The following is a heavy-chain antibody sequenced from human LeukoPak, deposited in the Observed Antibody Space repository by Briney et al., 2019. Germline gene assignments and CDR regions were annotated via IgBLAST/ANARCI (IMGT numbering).Heavy chain of an antibody. D-gene: IGHD5-24*01. Sequence: ASVKVSCKASGYTFTSYGISWVRQAPGQGLEWMGIINPSGGSTSYAQKFQGRVTMTRDTSTSTVYMELSSLRSEDTAVHYCARAWGRWLQSLTGYWGQGTLVTVSS. V-gene: IGHV1-46*01. J-gene: IGHJ4*02. CDR3: ARAWGRWLQSLTGY. CDR1: GYTFTSYG. CDR2: INPSGGST.